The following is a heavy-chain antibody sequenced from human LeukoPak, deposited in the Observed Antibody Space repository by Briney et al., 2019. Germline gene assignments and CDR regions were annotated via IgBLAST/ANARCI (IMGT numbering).Heavy chain of an antibody. V-gene: IGHV4-34*01. Sequence: SETLSLTCAVYGGSFSGYYWSWIRQPPGKGLEWIGEINHSGSTNYNPSLKSRVTISVDTSKNQFSLKLSSVTAADTAVYYCARGYRVTIFGVVIPDYWGRGTLVTVSS. CDR3: ARGYRVTIFGVVIPDY. D-gene: IGHD3-3*01. J-gene: IGHJ4*02. CDR2: INHSGST. CDR1: GGSFSGYY.